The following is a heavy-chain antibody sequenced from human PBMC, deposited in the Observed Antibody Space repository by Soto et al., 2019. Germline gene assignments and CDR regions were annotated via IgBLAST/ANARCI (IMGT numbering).Heavy chain of an antibody. CDR3: ARRPYSSSARYYYYYMDV. V-gene: IGHV4-59*08. CDR1: GGSISSYY. D-gene: IGHD6-6*01. J-gene: IGHJ6*03. Sequence: SETLSLTCTVSGGSISSYYWSWIRQPPGKGLEWIGYIYYSGSTNYNPSLKSRVTISVDTSKNQFSLKLSSVTAADTAVYYCARRPYSSSARYYYYYMDVWGKGTPVTVSS. CDR2: IYYSGST.